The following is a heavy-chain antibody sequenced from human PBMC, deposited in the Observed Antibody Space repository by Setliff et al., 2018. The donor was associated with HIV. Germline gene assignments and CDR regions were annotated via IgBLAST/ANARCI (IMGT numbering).Heavy chain of an antibody. D-gene: IGHD4-17*01. CDR3: ARASTVTPHSDFDY. J-gene: IGHJ4*02. Sequence: GGSLRLSCAASGFTFDDYAMHWVRQAPGKGLEWVSGISWNSGSIGYVDSVKGRFTISRDNAKNSLYLQMNSLRAEDTAVYYCARASTVTPHSDFDYWGQGTLVTVSS. CDR2: ISWNSGSI. V-gene: IGHV3-9*01. CDR1: GFTFDDYA.